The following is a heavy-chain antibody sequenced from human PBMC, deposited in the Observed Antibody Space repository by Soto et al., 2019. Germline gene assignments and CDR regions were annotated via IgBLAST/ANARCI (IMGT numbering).Heavy chain of an antibody. J-gene: IGHJ3*02. CDR1: GGSISSSSYY. Sequence: QLQLQGSGPGLVKPSETLSLTCTVSGGSISSSSYYWGWIRQPPGKGLEWIGSIYYSGSTYYNPSLKSRVTISVDTSKNQFSLKLSSVTAADTAVYYCARLRWDSSGWNAFDIWGQGTMVTVSS. CDR2: IYYSGST. V-gene: IGHV4-39*01. CDR3: ARLRWDSSGWNAFDI. D-gene: IGHD6-19*01.